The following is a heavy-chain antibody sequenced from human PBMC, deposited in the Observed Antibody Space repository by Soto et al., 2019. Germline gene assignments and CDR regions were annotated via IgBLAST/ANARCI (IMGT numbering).Heavy chain of an antibody. D-gene: IGHD3-3*01. CDR3: ARAGYDYDFWIGYPALFDY. CDR1: NGSFGGFY. Sequence: SETLSLTCEVYNGSFGGFYWSWVRQFPWKGLEWIGYSYYSGSTNYNPSLKSRVTISVDTSKNQFSLKLSSVTAADTAVYYCARAGYDYDFWIGYPALFDYWAQGPLVTVPS. J-gene: IGHJ4*02. CDR2: SYYSGST. V-gene: IGHV4-59*01.